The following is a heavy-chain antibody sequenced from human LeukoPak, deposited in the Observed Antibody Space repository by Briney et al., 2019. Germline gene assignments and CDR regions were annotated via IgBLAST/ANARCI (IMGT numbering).Heavy chain of an antibody. CDR3: ARERIFGVVIISAFDI. CDR1: GFTFSSYS. J-gene: IGHJ3*02. V-gene: IGHV3-20*04. CDR2: INWNGGST. Sequence: PGGSLRLSCAASGFTFSSYSMNWVRQAPGKGLEWVSGINWNGGSTGYADSVKGRFTISRDNAKNSLYLQMNSLRAEDTALYYCARERIFGVVIISAFDIWGQGTMVTVSS. D-gene: IGHD3-3*01.